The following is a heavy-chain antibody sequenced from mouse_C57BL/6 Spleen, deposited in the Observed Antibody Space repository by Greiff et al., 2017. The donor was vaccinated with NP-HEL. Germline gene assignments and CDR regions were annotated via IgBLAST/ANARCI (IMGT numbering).Heavy chain of an antibody. CDR1: GYSFTGYF. V-gene: IGHV1-20*01. J-gene: IGHJ4*01. CDR3: ARCGDDYDDYYYAMDY. CDR2: INPYNGDT. Sequence: VQLQQSGPELVKPGASVKISCKASGYSFTGYFMNWVMQSHGKSLEWIGRINPYNGDTFYNQKFKGKATLTVDKSSSTANMELRSLTSEDSAVYYCARCGDDYDDYYYAMDYWGQGTSVTVSS. D-gene: IGHD2-4*01.